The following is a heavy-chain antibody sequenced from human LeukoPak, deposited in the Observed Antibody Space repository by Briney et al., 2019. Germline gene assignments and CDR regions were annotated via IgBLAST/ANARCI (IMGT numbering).Heavy chain of an antibody. V-gene: IGHV4-4*07. Sequence: SETLSLTCTVSGGSISSYYWSWVRQPAGKGLEWIGRIYTSRSTTYNPSLKSRVTMSVDTSKKQFSLKRSYGPAADTAVYYWXXVSGGYYYEAFDYWGQGTLVTVSS. CDR1: GGSISSYY. CDR2: IYTSRST. D-gene: IGHD3-22*01. CDR3: XXVSGGYYYEAFDY. J-gene: IGHJ4*02.